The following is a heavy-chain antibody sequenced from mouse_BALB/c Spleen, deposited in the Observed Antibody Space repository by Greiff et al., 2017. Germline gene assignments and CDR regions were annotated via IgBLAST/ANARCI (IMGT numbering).Heavy chain of an antibody. Sequence: VHLVESGPELVKPGASVKISCKASGYAFSSSWMNWVKQRPGQGLEWIGQIYPGDGDTNYNGKFKGKATLTADRSSSTAYMQLSSLTSDDSAVYFCARRDYGRGDYWGQGTTLTVSS. D-gene: IGHD1-1*01. CDR2: IYPGDGDT. J-gene: IGHJ2*01. CDR1: GYAFSSSW. V-gene: IGHV1-82*01. CDR3: ARRDYGRGDY.